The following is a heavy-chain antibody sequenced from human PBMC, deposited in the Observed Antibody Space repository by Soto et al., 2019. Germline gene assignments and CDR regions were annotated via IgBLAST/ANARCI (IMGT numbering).Heavy chain of an antibody. Sequence: TLSLTCAVYGGSFSGYYWSWIRQPPGKGLEWIGEINHSGSTNYNPSLKSRVTISVDTSKNQFSLKLSSVTAADTAVYYCARGERYSSGWYKGKGFDPSGQVTLVTVSS. CDR1: GGSFSGYY. CDR2: INHSGST. D-gene: IGHD6-19*01. CDR3: ARGERYSSGWYKGKGFDP. J-gene: IGHJ5*02. V-gene: IGHV4-34*01.